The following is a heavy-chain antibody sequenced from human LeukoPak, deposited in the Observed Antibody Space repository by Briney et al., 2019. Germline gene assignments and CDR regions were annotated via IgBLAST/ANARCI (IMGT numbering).Heavy chain of an antibody. D-gene: IGHD3-16*02. CDR2: IYYSGST. CDR1: GGSISSYY. J-gene: IGHJ5*02. V-gene: IGHV4-59*08. CDR3: ARRDPELSHATGWFDP. Sequence: SETLSLTCTVSGGSISSYYWSWIRQPPGKGLEGIGYIYYSGSTNYNPSLKSRVTISVDTSKNQFSLKLSSVTAADTAVYYCARRDPELSHATGWFDPWGQGTLVTVSS.